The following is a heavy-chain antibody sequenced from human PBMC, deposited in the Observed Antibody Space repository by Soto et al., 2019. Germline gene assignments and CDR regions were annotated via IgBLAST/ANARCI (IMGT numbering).Heavy chain of an antibody. CDR1: GYTFTGYY. V-gene: IGHV1-2*02. Sequence: ASVKVSCKASGYTFTGYYLHWVRQAPGQGLEWMGWINPNGGGRNYAQKFQGRVTMTRDTSINTAYMELNNLGSDDTAVFYCARMGVALSIDDYFDYWGQGTLVTVSS. CDR2: INPNGGGR. CDR3: ARMGVALSIDDYFDY. J-gene: IGHJ4*02. D-gene: IGHD3-3*01.